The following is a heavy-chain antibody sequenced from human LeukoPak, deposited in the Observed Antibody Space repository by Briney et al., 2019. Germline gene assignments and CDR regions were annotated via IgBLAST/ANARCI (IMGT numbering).Heavy chain of an antibody. V-gene: IGHV1-8*01. D-gene: IGHD3-3*01. CDR2: MNPNSGNT. Sequence: ASVKVSCKASGYTFTSYDINWVRQATGQGLEWMGWMNPNSGNTGYAQKFQGRVTMTRNTSISTAYMELSSLRSEDTAVYYCARASDFDFWSGYYTTGFDYWGQGTLVTVSS. CDR3: ARASDFDFWSGYYTTGFDY. CDR1: GYTFTSYD. J-gene: IGHJ4*02.